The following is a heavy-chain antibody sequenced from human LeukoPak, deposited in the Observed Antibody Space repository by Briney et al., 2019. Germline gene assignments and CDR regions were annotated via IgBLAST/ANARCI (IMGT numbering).Heavy chain of an antibody. V-gene: IGHV1-18*01. D-gene: IGHD3-10*01. Sequence: ASVKVSCKASGYTFTSYGISWVRQAPGQGLEWMGWISAYNGNTNYAQKLQGRVTMTTDTSTSTAYMELRSLRSDDTAVYYCARDTSNYNSWWLDPWGQGTLVTVSS. J-gene: IGHJ5*02. CDR1: GYTFTSYG. CDR3: ARDTSNYNSWWLDP. CDR2: ISAYNGNT.